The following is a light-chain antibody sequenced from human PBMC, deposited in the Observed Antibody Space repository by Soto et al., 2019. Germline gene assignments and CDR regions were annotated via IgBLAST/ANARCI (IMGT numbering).Light chain of an antibody. CDR2: EGS. Sequence: QSVLTQPASVSGSPGQSITISCTGTSSDVGSYNLVSWYQQHPGKAPKLMIYEGSKRPSGVSNRFSGSKSGNTASLTISGLQAEDEADYYCCSYAGSSTVPRVFGTGTKVTDL. CDR3: CSYAGSSTVPRV. J-gene: IGLJ1*01. V-gene: IGLV2-23*03. CDR1: SSDVGSYNL.